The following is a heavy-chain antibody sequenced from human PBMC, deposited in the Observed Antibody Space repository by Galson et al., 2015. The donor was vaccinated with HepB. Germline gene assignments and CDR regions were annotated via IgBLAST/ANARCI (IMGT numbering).Heavy chain of an antibody. V-gene: IGHV3-74*01. CDR2: INSDGSST. J-gene: IGHJ2*01. D-gene: IGHD3-22*01. CDR3: ARGGGDSSGYYDWYFDL. CDR1: GFTFSSYW. Sequence: SLRLSCAASGFTFSSYWMHWVRQAPGKGLVWVSRINSDGSSTSYADSVKGRFTISRDNAKNTLYLQMNSLRAEDTAVYYCARGGGDSSGYYDWYFDLWGRGTLVTVSS.